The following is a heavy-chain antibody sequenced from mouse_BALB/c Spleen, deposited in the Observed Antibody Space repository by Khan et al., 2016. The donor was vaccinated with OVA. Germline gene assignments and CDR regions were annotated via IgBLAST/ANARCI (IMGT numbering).Heavy chain of an antibody. Sequence: VQLQQSGPDLVKPGASVKMSCKASGYTFTNYVMHWVKQKPGQGLEWIGYIYPDNDGIRYNETFKDKATLTSDKSSSTAYLEISSLTYEDSAVXYCSREASSWDFSLAYWGQGTLVTVAA. V-gene: IGHV1S136*01. D-gene: IGHD4-1*01. CDR3: SREASSWDFSLAY. J-gene: IGHJ3*01. CDR1: GYTFTNYV. CDR2: IYPDNDGI.